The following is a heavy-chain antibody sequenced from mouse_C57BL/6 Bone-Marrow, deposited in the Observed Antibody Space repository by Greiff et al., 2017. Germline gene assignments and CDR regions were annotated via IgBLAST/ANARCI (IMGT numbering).Heavy chain of an antibody. CDR2: ISYDGSN. V-gene: IGHV3-6*01. J-gene: IGHJ2*01. CDR3: AREGDYGSSYNFDY. D-gene: IGHD1-1*01. Sequence: EVQLQESGPGLVKPSQSLSLTCSVTGYSITSGYYWNWIRQFPGNKLEWMGYISYDGSNNYNPSLKNRISITRDTSKNQFFLKLNSVTTEDTATYYCAREGDYGSSYNFDYWGQGTTLTVSS. CDR1: GYSITSGYY.